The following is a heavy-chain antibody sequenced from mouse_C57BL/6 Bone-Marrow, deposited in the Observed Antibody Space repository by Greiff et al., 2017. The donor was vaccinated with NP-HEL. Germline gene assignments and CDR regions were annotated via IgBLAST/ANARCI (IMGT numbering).Heavy chain of an antibody. V-gene: IGHV3-6*01. CDR2: ISYDGSN. D-gene: IGHD2-5*01. Sequence: EVHLVESGPGLVKPSQSLSLTCSVTGYSITSGYYWNWIRQFPGNKLEWMGYISYDGSNNYNPSLKNRISITRDTSKNQFFLKLNSVTTEDTATYYCARRSNDAMDYWGQGTSVTVSS. CDR3: ARRSNDAMDY. J-gene: IGHJ4*01. CDR1: GYSITSGYY.